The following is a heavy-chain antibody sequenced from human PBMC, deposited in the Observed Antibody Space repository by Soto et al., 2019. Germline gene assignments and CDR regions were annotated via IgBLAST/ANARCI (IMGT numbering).Heavy chain of an antibody. D-gene: IGHD3-22*01. CDR1: GFTFSSYG. CDR3: ARDKITYYYDSSCYYYLDY. J-gene: IGHJ4*02. V-gene: IGHV3-33*01. CDR2: IWYDGSNK. Sequence: QVQLVESGGGVVQPGRSLRLSCAASGFTFSSYGMHWVRQAPGKGLEWVAVIWYDGSNKYYADSVKGRFTISSDNSKNTLYLQMNILRAEDTAVYYCARDKITYYYDSSCYYYLDYWGQGTLVTVSS.